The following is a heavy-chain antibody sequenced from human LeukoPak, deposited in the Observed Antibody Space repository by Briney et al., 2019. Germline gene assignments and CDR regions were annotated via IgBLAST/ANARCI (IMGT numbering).Heavy chain of an antibody. CDR2: ISFIIST. J-gene: IGHJ3*02. CDR1: GFNFSSVG. V-gene: IGHV3-23*01. CDR3: AKGTSSLNYDAFDI. Sequence: GGSLRLSCAASGFNFSSVGVNWVRQGPGKGLEWVSGISFIISTWSADSVKGRFTISRDNSKNTVYLQMNSLRDDDTAVYYCAKGTSSLNYDAFDIWGQGTLVTVSS. D-gene: IGHD6-19*01.